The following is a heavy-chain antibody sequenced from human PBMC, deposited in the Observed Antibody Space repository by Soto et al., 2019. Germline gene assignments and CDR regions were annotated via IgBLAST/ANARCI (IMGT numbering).Heavy chain of an antibody. V-gene: IGHV3-23*01. J-gene: IGHJ5*02. CDR3: AKGVAVGFHFGSSTDRGFDP. D-gene: IGHD6-6*01. Sequence: EVQLLESGGGWFRLGGSLGFPWAASEFPFSNNAMSWFPRSPGRGREWVSIFSGSGGTTYHADSVKDRFTISRDNSKNTLFLQMSSLRAEDTAVYYCAKGVAVGFHFGSSTDRGFDPWGQGILVTVSS. CDR1: EFPFSNNA. CDR2: FSGSGGTT.